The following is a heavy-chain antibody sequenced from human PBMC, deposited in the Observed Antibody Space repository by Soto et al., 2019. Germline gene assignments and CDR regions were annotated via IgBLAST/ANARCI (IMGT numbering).Heavy chain of an antibody. D-gene: IGHD3-16*01. CDR1: GYTFTAYY. CDR3: ARDSYGPLDY. J-gene: IGHJ4*02. CDR2: VDLNSGDS. V-gene: IGHV1-2*02. Sequence: GASVKVSCKPFGYTFTAYYIHWVRQAPGQGLEWMGWVDLNSGDSRKVQSFQGRVTMTRDTSTSTVYMELSWLRSDDTAVYYCARDSYGPLDYWGQGTLVTVSS.